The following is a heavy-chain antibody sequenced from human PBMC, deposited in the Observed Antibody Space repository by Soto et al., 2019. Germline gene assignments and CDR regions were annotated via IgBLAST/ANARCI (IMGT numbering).Heavy chain of an antibody. V-gene: IGHV1-69*08. Sequence: QVQLVQSGAAVKKPGSSVKVSCKASGGTFSSYTISWVRQAPGQGLEWMGRIIPILGIANYAQKFQGRVTITADKSTSTAYMELSSLRSEDTAVYYCARDRRGESIAAAGIMDVWGQGTTVTVSS. CDR2: IIPILGIA. D-gene: IGHD6-13*01. J-gene: IGHJ6*02. CDR1: GGTFSSYT. CDR3: ARDRRGESIAAAGIMDV.